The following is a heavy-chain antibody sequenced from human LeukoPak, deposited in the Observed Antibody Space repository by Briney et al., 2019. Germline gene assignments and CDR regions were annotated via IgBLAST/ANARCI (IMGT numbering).Heavy chain of an antibody. V-gene: IGHV4-59*01. Sequence: PSETLSLTCTVSGGSISSFYWTWIRQPPGKGLEWIGYIYYNGNTNYNPSLKSRVTISVGTSKNQFSLKLSSVTAADTAVYHCARGGWSIDYWGQGTLVTVSS. D-gene: IGHD6-19*01. J-gene: IGHJ4*02. CDR2: IYYNGNT. CDR3: ARGGWSIDY. CDR1: GGSISSFY.